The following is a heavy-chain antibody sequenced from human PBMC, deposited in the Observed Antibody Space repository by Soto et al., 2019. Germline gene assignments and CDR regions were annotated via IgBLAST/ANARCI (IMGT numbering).Heavy chain of an antibody. CDR1: GGSISSSSYY. J-gene: IGHJ3*02. CDR3: ARGMYSSSWLYAFDI. Sequence: PSETLSLTCTVSGGSISSSSYYWGWIRQPPGKGLEWIGSIYHSGNTYYNPSLKSRVTISVDTSKNQFSLKLSSVTAADTAVYYCARGMYSSSWLYAFDIWGQGTMVTVSS. CDR2: IYHSGNT. D-gene: IGHD6-13*01. V-gene: IGHV4-39*01.